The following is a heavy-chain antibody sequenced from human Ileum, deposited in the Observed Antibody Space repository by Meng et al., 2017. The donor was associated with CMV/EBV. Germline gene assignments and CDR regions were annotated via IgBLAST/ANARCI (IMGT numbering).Heavy chain of an antibody. J-gene: IGHJ4*02. CDR1: GFTFSSHA. V-gene: IGHV3-23*01. Sequence: GGSLRLSCVGFGFTFSSHAMSWVRQIPGKRPEWVAGISGVGPATYYADSVKGRFTISRDNSNNTLFLQMNGLRGDDTAVYYCARDVCYTVTAPFDYWGQGSVVTVSS. CDR2: ISGVGPAT. CDR3: ARDVCYTVTAPFDY. D-gene: IGHD4-11*01.